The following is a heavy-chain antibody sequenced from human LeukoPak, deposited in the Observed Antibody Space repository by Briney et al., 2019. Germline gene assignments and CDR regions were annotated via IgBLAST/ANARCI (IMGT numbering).Heavy chain of an antibody. J-gene: IGHJ4*02. D-gene: IGHD3-22*01. CDR3: ARDILGVTYDSSGPGGY. CDR1: GFTFSSYW. V-gene: IGHV3-7*01. Sequence: GGSLRLSCAASGFTFSSYWMSWVRQAPGKGLEWVANIKQDGSEKYYVDSVKGRSTISRDNAKNSLCLQMNSLRAEDTAVYYCARDILGVTYDSSGPGGYWGQGTLVTVSS. CDR2: IKQDGSEK.